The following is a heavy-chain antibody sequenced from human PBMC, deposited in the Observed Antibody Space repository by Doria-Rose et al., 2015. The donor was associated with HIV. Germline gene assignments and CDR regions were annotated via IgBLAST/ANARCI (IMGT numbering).Heavy chain of an antibody. V-gene: IGHV4-31*03. CDR2: TYYTGTS. J-gene: IGHJ4*02. Sequence: TCIVSGASVSSRGYYWNWIRQVPGKGLESLGYTYYTGTSDYSPSLKSRLNMAVDTSKNQFSLKLSFVTVADTAVYYCARMGSYRELDYWGQGALVIVSA. CDR3: ARMGSYRELDY. D-gene: IGHD3-3*01. CDR1: GASVSSRGYY.